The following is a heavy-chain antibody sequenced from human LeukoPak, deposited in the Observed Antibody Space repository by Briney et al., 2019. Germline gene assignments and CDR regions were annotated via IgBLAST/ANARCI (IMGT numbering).Heavy chain of an antibody. CDR2: ISGNSANI. J-gene: IGHJ5*02. D-gene: IGHD2/OR15-2a*01. Sequence: GGSLRLSCAASGFTFSSYNMNWVRQAPQKGLEWISSISGNSANIFYADSVKGRFTISRDNTKNSLYLQMNSVRDDDTAVYYCVRIPNSANFPNWFDPWGQGTLVTVSS. CDR3: VRIPNSANFPNWFDP. V-gene: IGHV3-21*01. CDR1: GFTFSSYN.